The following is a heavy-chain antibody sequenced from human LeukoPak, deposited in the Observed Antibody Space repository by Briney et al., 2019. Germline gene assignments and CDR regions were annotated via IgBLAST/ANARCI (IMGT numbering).Heavy chain of an antibody. Sequence: GGSLRLSCAASGFTFSSYWMSWVRQAPGKGLVWVSHINSDGSITSYADSVKGRFTISRDNAKNTLYLQMNSLRAEDTAVYYCARDAVDTANAVWGQGTTVTVSS. CDR2: INSDGSIT. CDR1: GFTFSSYW. V-gene: IGHV3-74*01. J-gene: IGHJ6*02. D-gene: IGHD5-18*01. CDR3: ARDAVDTANAV.